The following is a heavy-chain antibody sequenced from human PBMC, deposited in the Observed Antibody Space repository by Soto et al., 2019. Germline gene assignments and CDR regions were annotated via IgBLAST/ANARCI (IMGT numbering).Heavy chain of an antibody. D-gene: IGHD4-4*01. CDR3: ATQSYSNSGAYYYYAMDV. Sequence: SETLSLTCAVSGGSISSGGYSWSWIRQPPGKGLEWIGYIYQSGSTYYNPSLKSRVTISVDRSRNQFSLKLSSVTAADTAVYFCATQSYSNSGAYYYYAMDVWGQGTTVTVS. V-gene: IGHV4-30-2*01. J-gene: IGHJ6*02. CDR2: IYQSGST. CDR1: GGSISSGGYS.